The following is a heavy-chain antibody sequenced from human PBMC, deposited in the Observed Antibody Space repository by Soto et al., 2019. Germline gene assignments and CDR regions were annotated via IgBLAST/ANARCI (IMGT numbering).Heavy chain of an antibody. CDR2: ISGSGGST. CDR3: AKRLGYCSGGSCAY. CDR1: GFTFSSYA. D-gene: IGHD2-15*01. J-gene: IGHJ4*02. Sequence: EVQLLESGGGLVQPGGSLRLSCAASGFTFSSYAMSWVRQVPGKGLEWVSAISGSGGSTYYADSVKGRFTISRDNSKNTLYLQMNSLRAEDTAVYYCAKRLGYCSGGSCAYWGQGTLVTVSS. V-gene: IGHV3-23*01.